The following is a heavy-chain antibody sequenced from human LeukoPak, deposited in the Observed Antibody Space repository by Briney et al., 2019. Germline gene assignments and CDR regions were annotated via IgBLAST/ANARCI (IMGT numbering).Heavy chain of an antibody. CDR2: VNTDGSST. J-gene: IGHJ4*02. V-gene: IGHV3-74*01. Sequence: GGSLRLSCAVSGFTFSTYWMHWVRQTPGKGLVWVSRVNTDGSSTTYADSVKGRFTISRDNAKNTLYLQMNSLRAEDTAIYYCVIGGCSDGDCYSGGYWGQGTLVTVSS. CDR3: VIGGCSDGDCYSGGY. CDR1: GFTFSTYW. D-gene: IGHD2-15*01.